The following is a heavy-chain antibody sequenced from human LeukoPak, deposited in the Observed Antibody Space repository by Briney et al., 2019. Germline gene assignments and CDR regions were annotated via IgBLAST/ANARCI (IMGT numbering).Heavy chain of an antibody. CDR1: GGSISGYY. Sequence: PSETLSLTCTVSGGSISGYYWTWIRQPPGKGLEWIGYIYSSGSTNYNPSLKSRVTISVDTSKSQFSLKLSSVTAADTAVYYCARETSLVGYSGGLGFNYWGQGTLVTVSS. CDR3: ARETSLVGYSGGLGFNY. J-gene: IGHJ4*02. D-gene: IGHD6-19*01. CDR2: IYSSGST. V-gene: IGHV4-59*01.